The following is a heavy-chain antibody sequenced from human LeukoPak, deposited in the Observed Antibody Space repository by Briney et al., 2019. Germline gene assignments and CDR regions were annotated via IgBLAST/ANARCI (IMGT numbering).Heavy chain of an antibody. D-gene: IGHD6-13*01. V-gene: IGHV3-23*01. CDR3: AKDWGYSSSQGYYFDY. CDR2: ISGSGGST. J-gene: IGHJ4*02. CDR1: GFTFSDYY. Sequence: PGGSLRLSCAASGFTFSDYYMSWIRQAPGKGLEWVSGISGSGGSTYYADSVKGRFTISRDNSKNTLYLQMSSLRAEDTAVYYCAKDWGYSSSQGYYFDYWGQGTLVTVSS.